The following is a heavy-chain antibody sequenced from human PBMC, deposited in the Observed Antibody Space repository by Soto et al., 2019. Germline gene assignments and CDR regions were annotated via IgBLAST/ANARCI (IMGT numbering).Heavy chain of an antibody. Sequence: GASVKVSCKASGGTFSSYTISWVRQAPGQGLEWMGRIIPILGIANYAQKFQGRVTITADKSTSTAYMELSSLRSEDTAVYYCAREGYSYGSSFDYWGQGTLVTVSS. CDR1: GGTFSSYT. V-gene: IGHV1-69*04. J-gene: IGHJ4*02. CDR2: IIPILGIA. CDR3: AREGYSYGSSFDY. D-gene: IGHD5-18*01.